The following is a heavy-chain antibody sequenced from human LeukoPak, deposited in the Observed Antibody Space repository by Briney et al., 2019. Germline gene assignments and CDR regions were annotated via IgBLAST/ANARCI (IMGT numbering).Heavy chain of an antibody. D-gene: IGHD3-3*01. CDR2: IYYSGST. V-gene: IGHV4-59*01. Sequence: PSETLSLTCSVSGGSISSYYWSWIRQPPGKGLEWIGYIYYSGSTNYNPSLKSRVTISVDTSKNQFSLKLSSVTAADTAVYYCARDADFWSGSGSDYYYYYMDVWGKGTTVTVSS. CDR3: ARDADFWSGSGSDYYYYYMDV. CDR1: GGSISSYY. J-gene: IGHJ6*03.